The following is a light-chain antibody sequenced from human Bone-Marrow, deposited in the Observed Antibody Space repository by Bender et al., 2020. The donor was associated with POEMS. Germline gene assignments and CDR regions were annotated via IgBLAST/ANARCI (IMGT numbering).Light chain of an antibody. CDR1: SGHNTYD. V-gene: IGLV4-69*01. CDR3: QTWDTGVGV. J-gene: IGLJ3*02. CDR2: LNSDGRQ. Sequence: QLVLTQSPSASASLGTSVTLTCTLSSGHNTYDIAWHQQRPGEGPRFLMRLNSDGRQNKGDGIPDRFSGSSSGAERYLTISTLQSEDEADYYCQTWDTGVGVFGGVTKLTVL.